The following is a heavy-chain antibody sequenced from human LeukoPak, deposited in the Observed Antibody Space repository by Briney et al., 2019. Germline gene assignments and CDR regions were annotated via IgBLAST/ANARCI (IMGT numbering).Heavy chain of an antibody. Sequence: GGSLRLSCAASGFTFSSFAMHWVRQAPGKGLEYLSAIYSDGSRTYYADSVKGRFTISRDNSKNTLYLQMNSLRTEDTAVYYCSVEAATPGAFDSWGQGTLVTVSS. V-gene: IGHV3-64*04. J-gene: IGHJ4*02. CDR3: SVEAATPGAFDS. CDR2: IYSDGSRT. CDR1: GFTFSSFA. D-gene: IGHD2-15*01.